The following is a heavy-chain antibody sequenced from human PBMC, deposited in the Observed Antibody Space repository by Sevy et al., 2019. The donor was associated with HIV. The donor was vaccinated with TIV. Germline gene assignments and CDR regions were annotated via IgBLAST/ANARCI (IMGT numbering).Heavy chain of an antibody. CDR1: GGPISSYY. Sequence: SETLSLTCSVSGGPISSYYWSWIRQPPGKRLEWIGYIHYSGSTNYNPSLNSRLTISVDTSKNQFSLRLTSVTAADTAVYYCARAPPVRSGGDSLNWFDPWGQGILVTVSS. V-gene: IGHV4-59*01. CDR2: IHYSGST. D-gene: IGHD6-19*01. CDR3: ARAPPVRSGGDSLNWFDP. J-gene: IGHJ5*02.